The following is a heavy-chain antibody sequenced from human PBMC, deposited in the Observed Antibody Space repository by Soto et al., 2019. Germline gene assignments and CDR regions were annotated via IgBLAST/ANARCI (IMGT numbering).Heavy chain of an antibody. D-gene: IGHD3-16*01. CDR3: ATPYYFNH. CDR2: ISDDSSYI. Sequence: GGSLRLSCAASGFTFGDYYMSWIRQAPGKGLEWLSSISDDSSYIDYADSLRGRFTVSRDNARNSLYLQIDSLGVEDTAVYYCATPYYFNHWGPGTLVTVSS. J-gene: IGHJ1*01. CDR1: GFTFGDYY. V-gene: IGHV3-11*06.